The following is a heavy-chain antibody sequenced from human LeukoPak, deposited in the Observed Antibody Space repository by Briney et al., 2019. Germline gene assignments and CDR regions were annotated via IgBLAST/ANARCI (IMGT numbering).Heavy chain of an antibody. Sequence: PSETLSLTCAVYGGSFSGYYWSWIRQPPGKGLEWIGEINHSGSTNYNPSLKSRVTISVDTSKNQFSLKLSSVTAADTAVYYCARGLKYYYGSGSYLPFDYWGQGTLVTVSS. CDR2: INHSGST. CDR3: ARGLKYYYGSGSYLPFDY. J-gene: IGHJ4*02. D-gene: IGHD3-10*01. V-gene: IGHV4-34*01. CDR1: GGSFSGYY.